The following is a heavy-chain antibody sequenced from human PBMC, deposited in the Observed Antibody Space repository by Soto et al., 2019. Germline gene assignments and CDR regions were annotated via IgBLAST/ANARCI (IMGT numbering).Heavy chain of an antibody. CDR1: GFILSDCA. D-gene: IGHD7-27*01. J-gene: IGHJ6*03. Sequence: EVQLVESGGGLVQPGGSLRLSCATSGFILSDCAMNWVRQAPGKGLEWVSYISSSSSVIDYGDSVKGRFTVSRDNSRDSLYLQMNSLRAEDTAVYYCARDISWGSNWYYYMDVWGKGTTVTVSS. CDR3: ARDISWGSNWYYYMDV. CDR2: ISSSSSVI. V-gene: IGHV3-48*01.